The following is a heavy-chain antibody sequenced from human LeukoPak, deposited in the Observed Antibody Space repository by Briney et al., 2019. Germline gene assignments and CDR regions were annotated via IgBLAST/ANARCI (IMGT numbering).Heavy chain of an antibody. J-gene: IGHJ4*02. Sequence: SETLSLTCTVSGGSISSYYWSWIRQPAGKGLEWIGRIYTSGSTNYNPSLKSRVTMSVDTSKNQFSLKLSSVTAADTAVYYCARGHYYDSSGYEPLFDYWGQGTLVTVSS. CDR3: ARGHYYDSSGYEPLFDY. D-gene: IGHD3-22*01. CDR2: IYTSGST. CDR1: GGSISSYY. V-gene: IGHV4-4*07.